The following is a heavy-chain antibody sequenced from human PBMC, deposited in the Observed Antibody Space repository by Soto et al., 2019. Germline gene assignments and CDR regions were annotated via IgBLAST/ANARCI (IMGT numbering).Heavy chain of an antibody. CDR1: GFTFSSYW. V-gene: IGHV3-74*01. CDR3: ARGGRVVVAAKAHYYYYMDV. CDR2: INSDGSST. D-gene: IGHD2-15*01. Sequence: EVQLVESGGGLVQPGGSLRLSCAASGFTFSSYWMHWVRQAPGKGLVWVSRINSDGSSTSYADSVKGRFTMSRDNAKNTLYLQMNSLRAEDTAVYYCARGGRVVVAAKAHYYYYMDVWGKGTTVTVSS. J-gene: IGHJ6*03.